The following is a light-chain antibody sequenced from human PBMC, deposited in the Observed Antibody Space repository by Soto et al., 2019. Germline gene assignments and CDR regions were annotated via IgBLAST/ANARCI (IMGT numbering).Light chain of an antibody. J-gene: IGLJ1*01. V-gene: IGLV1-40*01. CDR1: SSNIGAGYD. CDR2: GNS. Sequence: QSVLTQLPSVSGAPGQRVTISCTGSSSNIGAGYDVHWYQQLPGTAPKLLIYGNSNRPSGVPDRISGSKSGTSASLANTGLQAEDEADYYCQSYDNSLSGYVFGTGTKVTVL. CDR3: QSYDNSLSGYV.